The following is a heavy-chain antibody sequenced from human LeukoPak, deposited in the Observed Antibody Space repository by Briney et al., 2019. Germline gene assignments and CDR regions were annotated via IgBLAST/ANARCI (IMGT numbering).Heavy chain of an antibody. Sequence: GASVKVSFKTSGYTFTSYHMHRVRQAPGQGLDWVAIIKSTGDTTVYAQKFRGRVTVTRDTSTRTVYMVLSSLSSEDTAVYYCVREDAHTYYFDFWGPGTLVTVSS. D-gene: IGHD2-2*01. CDR3: VREDAHTYYFDF. CDR2: IKSTGDTT. V-gene: IGHV1-46*01. CDR1: GYTFTSYH. J-gene: IGHJ4*02.